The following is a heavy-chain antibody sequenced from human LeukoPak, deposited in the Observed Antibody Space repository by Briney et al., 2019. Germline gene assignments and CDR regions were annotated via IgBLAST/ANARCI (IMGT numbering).Heavy chain of an antibody. D-gene: IGHD6-19*01. CDR3: AKDQNSSGSRLS. CDR2: VSGSGGST. CDR1: GFTFSSYA. J-gene: IGHJ4*02. V-gene: IGHV3-23*01. Sequence: GGSLRLSCAASGFTFSSYAMSWVRQAPGKGLEWVSAVSGSGGSTYYADSVKGRFTISRDNSKNTLYLQMNSLRAEDTAVYYCAKDQNSSGSRLSCGQGTLVTVSS.